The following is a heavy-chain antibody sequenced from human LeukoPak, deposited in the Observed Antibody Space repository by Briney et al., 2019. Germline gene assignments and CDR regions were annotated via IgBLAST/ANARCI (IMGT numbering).Heavy chain of an antibody. CDR1: GGSFSGYY. D-gene: IGHD6-13*01. CDR2: INHSGST. V-gene: IGHV4-34*01. Sequence: SETLSLTCAVYGGSFSGYYWSWIRQPPGKGLEWIGEINHSGSTNYNPSLKSRVTISVDTSKNQFSLKLSSVTAADTAVYYCARGRAALWGRGTLVTVSS. J-gene: IGHJ2*01. CDR3: ARGRAAL.